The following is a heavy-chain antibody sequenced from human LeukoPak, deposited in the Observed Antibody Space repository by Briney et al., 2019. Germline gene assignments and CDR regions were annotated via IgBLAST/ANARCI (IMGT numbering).Heavy chain of an antibody. Sequence: SETLPLTHTVSGGSISTYYWSWIRQPPGKGLEWIGNIYYNGNTKYNPSLKSRVTISVDTSKNQFSLKLNSVTAADTAVYYCAREGYRSGWGLDYWGQGTLVTVSS. J-gene: IGHJ4*02. CDR2: IYYNGNT. CDR3: AREGYRSGWGLDY. D-gene: IGHD6-19*01. CDR1: GGSISTYY. V-gene: IGHV4-59*01.